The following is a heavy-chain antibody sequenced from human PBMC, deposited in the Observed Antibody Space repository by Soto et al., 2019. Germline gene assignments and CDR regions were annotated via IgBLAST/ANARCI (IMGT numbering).Heavy chain of an antibody. D-gene: IGHD6-19*01. CDR1: GGSISSSNW. CDR2: ISHSGST. Sequence: SETLSLTCAVSGGSISSSNWWSWVRQPPGKGLEWIREISHSGSTNYNPSLKSRVTISVDKSKNQFSLELTSVTAADTAVYYCARLIHSSGADYWGQGTLVTVSS. CDR3: ARLIHSSGADY. V-gene: IGHV4-4*02. J-gene: IGHJ4*02.